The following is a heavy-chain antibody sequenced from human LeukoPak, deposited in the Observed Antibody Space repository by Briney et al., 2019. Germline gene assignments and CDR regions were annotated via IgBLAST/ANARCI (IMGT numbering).Heavy chain of an antibody. V-gene: IGHV4-34*01. J-gene: IGHJ4*02. Sequence: SETLSLTCAVYGGSFSGYYWSWIRQPPGKGLEWIGEINHSGSTNYNPSLKSRVTISVDTSKNQFSLKLSSVTAADTAVYYCARVWGALDYYDSTAHFDYWGQGTLVTVSS. D-gene: IGHD3-22*01. CDR2: INHSGST. CDR3: ARVWGALDYYDSTAHFDY. CDR1: GGSFSGYY.